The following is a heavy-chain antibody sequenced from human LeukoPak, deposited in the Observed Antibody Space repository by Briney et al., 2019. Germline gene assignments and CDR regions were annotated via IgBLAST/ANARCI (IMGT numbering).Heavy chain of an antibody. CDR3: ARISPYYYDSSGYYGDY. D-gene: IGHD3-22*01. CDR1: GYTFTSYG. CDR2: ISAYNGNT. Sequence: GASVNVSCTASGYTFTSYGISWVRQAPGHGLEWMGWISAYNGNTNYAQKLQGRVTMTTDTSTSTAYMELRSLRSDDTAVYYCARISPYYYDSSGYYGDYWGQGTLVTVSS. V-gene: IGHV1-18*01. J-gene: IGHJ4*02.